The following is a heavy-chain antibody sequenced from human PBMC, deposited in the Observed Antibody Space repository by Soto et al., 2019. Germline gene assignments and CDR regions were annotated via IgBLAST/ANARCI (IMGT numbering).Heavy chain of an antibody. CDR1: GGSVSSGSYY. V-gene: IGHV4-61*01. CDR3: ARGGGYYFDY. Sequence: SETLSLTCTVSGGSVSSGSYYWSWIRQPLGKGLEWIGYIYYSGSTNYNPSLKSRVTISVDTSKNQFSLKLSSVTAADTAVYYCARGGGYYFDYWGQGTLVTVSS. J-gene: IGHJ4*02. D-gene: IGHD3-10*01. CDR2: IYYSGST.